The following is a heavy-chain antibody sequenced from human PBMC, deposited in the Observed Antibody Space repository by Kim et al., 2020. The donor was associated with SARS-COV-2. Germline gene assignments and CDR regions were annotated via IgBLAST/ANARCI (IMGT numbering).Heavy chain of an antibody. CDR1: GVTFGSSA. V-gene: IGHV3-23*01. J-gene: IGHJ2*01. CDR3: AKNVHVTSVTFLWYFDL. Sequence: GGSLRLSCVASGVTFGSSAMTWVRQAPGKGLQWVSTIFGSGHGTYYTDSVKGRFIVSRDNSKNTLYLQMNNLKADDSAIYYCAKNVHVTSVTFLWYFDLWGRGT. D-gene: IGHD2-2*01. CDR2: IFGSGHGT.